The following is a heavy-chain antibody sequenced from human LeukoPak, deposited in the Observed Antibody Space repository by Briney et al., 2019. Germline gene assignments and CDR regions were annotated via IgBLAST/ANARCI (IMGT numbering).Heavy chain of an antibody. CDR2: THYSGST. J-gene: IGHJ5*02. CDR1: GGSISSYY. V-gene: IGHV4-59*01. Sequence: PSETLSLTCTVSGGSISSYYWSWLRQPPGKGLEYIGYTHYSGSTNYNPSLKSRVTISLDTSGNQFSLKLSSVTAADTAVYYCASGVYYYGSGTKENWFDPWGQGTLVTVSS. D-gene: IGHD3-10*01. CDR3: ASGVYYYGSGTKENWFDP.